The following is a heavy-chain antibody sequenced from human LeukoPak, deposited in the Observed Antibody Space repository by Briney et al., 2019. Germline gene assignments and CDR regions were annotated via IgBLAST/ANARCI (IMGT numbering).Heavy chain of an antibody. Sequence: EGSLRLSCAASGFTFSSYGMHWVRQAPGKGLEWVAFIRYDGSNKYYADSVKGRFTISRDNSKNTLYLQMNSLRAEDTAVYYCAKDSSDSSGYYYGRRGYFQHWGQGTLVTVSS. J-gene: IGHJ1*01. V-gene: IGHV3-30*02. CDR3: AKDSSDSSGYYYGRRGYFQH. CDR1: GFTFSSYG. CDR2: IRYDGSNK. D-gene: IGHD3-22*01.